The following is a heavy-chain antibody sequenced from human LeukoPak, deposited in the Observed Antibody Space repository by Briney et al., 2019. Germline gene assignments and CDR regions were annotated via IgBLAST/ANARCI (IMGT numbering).Heavy chain of an antibody. J-gene: IGHJ4*02. CDR2: INHSGST. V-gene: IGHV4-34*01. CDR3: ARYQSRDYKPPYDY. D-gene: IGHD4-11*01. CDR1: GGSFSGYY. Sequence: SETLSLTCAVYGGSFSGYYWSWIRQPPGEGLEWIGEINHSGSTNYNPSLKSRVTISVDTSKNQFSLKLSSVTAADTAVYYCARYQSRDYKPPYDYWGQGTLVTVSS.